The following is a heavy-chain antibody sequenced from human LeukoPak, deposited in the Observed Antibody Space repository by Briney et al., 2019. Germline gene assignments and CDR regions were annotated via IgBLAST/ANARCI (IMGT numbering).Heavy chain of an antibody. CDR2: ISSSGSTI. Sequence: GGSLRLSCAASGFTFSSYEMNWVRQAPGKRLEWVSYISSSGSTIYYADSVKGRFTISRDNSKNTLYLQMNSLRAEDTAVYYCARESAEYFQHWGQGTLVTVSS. V-gene: IGHV3-48*03. CDR3: ARESAEYFQH. J-gene: IGHJ1*01. CDR1: GFTFSSYE.